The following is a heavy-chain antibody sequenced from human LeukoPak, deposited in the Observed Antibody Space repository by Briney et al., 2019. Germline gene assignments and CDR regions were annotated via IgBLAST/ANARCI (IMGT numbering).Heavy chain of an antibody. D-gene: IGHD3-3*01. CDR3: ARDGHGSGPHRVIDP. CDR1: GGSISSGGYS. V-gene: IGHV4-30-2*01. CDR2: IYHSGST. Sequence: PSATLSLTCAVSGGSISSGGYSWSWIRQPPGKGLEWIGYIYHSGSTYYNPSLKSRVTISVDRSKNQFSLKLSSVTAADTAVYYCARDGHGSGPHRVIDPWGQGTLVTVSS. J-gene: IGHJ5*02.